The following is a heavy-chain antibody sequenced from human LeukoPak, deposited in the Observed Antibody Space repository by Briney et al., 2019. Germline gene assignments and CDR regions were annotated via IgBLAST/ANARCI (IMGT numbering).Heavy chain of an antibody. J-gene: IGHJ6*02. CDR2: ISYDGSNK. CDR3: ARVKEVSYYDFWSGYFDGMDV. V-gene: IGHV3-30-3*01. D-gene: IGHD3-3*01. CDR1: GFTFSSYA. Sequence: PGGSLRLSCAASGFTFSSYAMHWVRQAPGKGLEWVAVISYDGSNKYYADSVKGRFTISRDNSKNTLYLQMNSLRAEDTAVYYCARVKEVSYYDFWSGYFDGMDVWGQGITVTVSS.